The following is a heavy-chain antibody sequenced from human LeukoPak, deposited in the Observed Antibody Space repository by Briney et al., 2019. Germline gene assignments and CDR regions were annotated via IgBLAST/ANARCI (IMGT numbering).Heavy chain of an antibody. Sequence: SETLSLTCAVYGGSISGYYWSWIRQPPGKGLEWIGEINHSGSTNYNPSLKSRVTISVDTSKNQFSLKLSSVTAADTAVYYCARAGVRGVMWLGYWGQGTLVTVSS. J-gene: IGHJ4*02. CDR3: ARAGVRGVMWLGY. V-gene: IGHV4-34*01. D-gene: IGHD3-10*01. CDR2: INHSGST. CDR1: GGSISGYY.